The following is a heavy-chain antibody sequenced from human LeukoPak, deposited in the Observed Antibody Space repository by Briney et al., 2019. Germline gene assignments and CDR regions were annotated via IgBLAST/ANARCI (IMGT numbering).Heavy chain of an antibody. J-gene: IGHJ4*02. V-gene: IGHV3-23*01. CDR1: GFTFSSYA. Sequence: GGSLRLSCAASGFTFSSYAMSWVRRAPGKGLEWVSAISGSGGSTYYADSVKGRFTISRDNSKNTLYLQMNSLRAEDTAVYYCAKTPSQRGYCSGGSCYLDYWGQGTLVTVSS. CDR2: ISGSGGST. D-gene: IGHD2-15*01. CDR3: AKTPSQRGYCSGGSCYLDY.